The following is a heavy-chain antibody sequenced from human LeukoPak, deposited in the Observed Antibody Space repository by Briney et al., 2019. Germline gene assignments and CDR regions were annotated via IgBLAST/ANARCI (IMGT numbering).Heavy chain of an antibody. V-gene: IGHV1-69*06. CDR3: ARVQAAHDAFDI. CDR2: IIPILDTA. Sequence: SVKVSCKASGYTFTGYYMHWVRQAPGQGLEWMGGIIPILDTANYAQKFQGRVTITADKSTSTAYMELSSLRSEDTAVYYCARVQAAHDAFDIWGQGTMVTVSS. CDR1: GYTFTGYY. J-gene: IGHJ3*02.